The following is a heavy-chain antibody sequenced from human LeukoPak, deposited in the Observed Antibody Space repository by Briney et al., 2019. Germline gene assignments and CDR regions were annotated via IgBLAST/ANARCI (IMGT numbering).Heavy chain of an antibody. CDR3: ARDGLTVSFGSYYAGVNFDY. J-gene: IGHJ4*02. Sequence: SETLSLTCSVSIGSISSSKWWSWVRQSPVKGLEWIGEIYLYGTTNYNPSLKSRVTISVDTSKNQFSLKLSSVTAADTAVYYCARDGLTVSFGSYYAGVNFDYWGRGTLVTVSS. CDR1: IGSISSSKW. V-gene: IGHV4-4*02. D-gene: IGHD1-26*01. CDR2: IYLYGTT.